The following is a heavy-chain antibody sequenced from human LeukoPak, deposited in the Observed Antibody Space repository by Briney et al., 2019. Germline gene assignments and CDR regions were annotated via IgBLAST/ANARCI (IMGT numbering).Heavy chain of an antibody. CDR2: ITSSGEST. CDR3: ARDDSSSSVH. J-gene: IGHJ4*02. D-gene: IGHD6-6*01. Sequence: GGSLRLSCTASGSTFSEYAMSWVRQAPEKGLEWVSSITSSGESTWYADSVKGRFTISRDNAKNSLYLQMNSLRAEDTAVYYCARDDSSSSVHWGQGTLVTVSS. CDR1: GSTFSEYA. V-gene: IGHV3-21*01.